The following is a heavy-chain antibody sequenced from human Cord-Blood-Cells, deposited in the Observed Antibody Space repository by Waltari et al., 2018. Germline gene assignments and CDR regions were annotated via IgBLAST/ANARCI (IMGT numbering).Heavy chain of an antibody. Sequence: QVQRVQSGAEVKKPWSSVKLSCKASGGTFSRYAISWVRQAPGQGLEWMGGIIPIFGTANYAQKFQGRVTITADESTSTAYMELSSLRSEDTAVYYCAREGTGHDAFDIWGQGTMVTVSS. V-gene: IGHV1-69*01. CDR2: IIPIFGTA. CDR3: AREGTGHDAFDI. CDR1: GGTFSRYA. D-gene: IGHD1-1*01. J-gene: IGHJ3*02.